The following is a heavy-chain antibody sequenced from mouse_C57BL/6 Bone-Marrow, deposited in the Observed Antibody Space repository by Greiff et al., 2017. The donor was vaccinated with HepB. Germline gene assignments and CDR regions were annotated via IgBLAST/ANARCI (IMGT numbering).Heavy chain of an antibody. D-gene: IGHD2-2*01. CDR3: ARFLWLRDDMDY. J-gene: IGHJ4*01. Sequence: QVQLQQPGAELVKPGASVKLSCKASGYTFTSYWMHWVKQRPGQGLEWIGMIHPNSGSTNYNEKFKSKATLTVDKSSSTAYMQLSSLTSEDSAVYYCARFLWLRDDMDYWGQGTSVTVSS. CDR1: GYTFTSYW. V-gene: IGHV1-64*01. CDR2: IHPNSGST.